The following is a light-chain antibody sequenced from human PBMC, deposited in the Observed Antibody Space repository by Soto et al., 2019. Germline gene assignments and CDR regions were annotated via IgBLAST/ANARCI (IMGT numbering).Light chain of an antibody. CDR2: EGS. CDR1: SSDVGSYNL. V-gene: IGLV2-23*03. J-gene: IGLJ1*01. Sequence: QSALTQPASVSGSPGQSITISCTGTSSDVGSYNLVSWYQQHPGKAPELMIYEGSKRPSGVSNRFSGSKSGNTASLTISGLQAEDEADYYCCSYAGSSTFALYVFGTGTKVTVL. CDR3: CSYAGSSTFALYV.